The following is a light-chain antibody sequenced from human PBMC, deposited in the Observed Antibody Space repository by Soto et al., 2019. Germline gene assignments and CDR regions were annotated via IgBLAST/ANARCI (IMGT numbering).Light chain of an antibody. V-gene: IGLV2-11*01. CDR2: DVT. J-gene: IGLJ1*01. CDR3: CSYAGTYTFFV. CDR1: SSDVGGYNY. Sequence: QSVLTQPRSVSGSPGQSVTISCSGSSSDVGGYNYVSWYQQQPGKAPKLLIYDVTIRTSGVSDRFSGSKSGNTASLIISDLQAEDDGDYYCCSYAGTYTFFVFGTGTKVTVL.